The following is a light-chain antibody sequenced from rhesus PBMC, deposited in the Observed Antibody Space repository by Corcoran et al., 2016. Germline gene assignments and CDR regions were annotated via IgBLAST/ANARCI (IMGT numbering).Light chain of an antibody. CDR3: CSRANGNTDV. J-gene: IGLJ6*01. Sequence: QSALTQPPSVSGSLGQSVTISCTGSISDIGGYDDVSWYQQYPGTAPRLLIYDVHRRPSRVSDRFSASKSGNTASLTISGLQPEDESHYFCCSRANGNTDVFGSGTKLTVL. CDR1: ISDIGGYDD. CDR2: DVH. V-gene: IGLV2S9*01.